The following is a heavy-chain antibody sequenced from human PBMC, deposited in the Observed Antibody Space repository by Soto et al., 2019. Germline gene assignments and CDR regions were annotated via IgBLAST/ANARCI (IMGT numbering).Heavy chain of an antibody. CDR3: ARDLAFYSWSYSYYFDY. CDR1: GGTFSSYA. J-gene: IGHJ4*02. Sequence: QVQLVQSGAEVKKPGSSVKVSCKASGGTFSSYAISWVRQAPGQGLEWMGGIIPIFGTANYAQKFQGRVTITADESTSTAYMELSSLRSEDTAVYYCARDLAFYSWSYSYYFDYWGQGTLVTVSS. D-gene: IGHD1-26*01. V-gene: IGHV1-69*01. CDR2: IIPIFGTA.